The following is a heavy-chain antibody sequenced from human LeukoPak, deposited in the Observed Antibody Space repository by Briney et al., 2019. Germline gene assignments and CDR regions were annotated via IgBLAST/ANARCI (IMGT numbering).Heavy chain of an antibody. V-gene: IGHV3-66*01. D-gene: IGHD3-10*01. CDR2: IYSGGST. CDR3: ARDSVWFGELGYMDV. Sequence: PGGSLRLSCAASGFTVSSNYMSWVRQAPGKGLEWVSVIYSGGSTYYADSVKGRFTISRDNSKNTLYLQMNSLRAEDTAVYYCARDSVWFGELGYMDVWGKGTTVTISS. CDR1: GFTVSSNY. J-gene: IGHJ6*03.